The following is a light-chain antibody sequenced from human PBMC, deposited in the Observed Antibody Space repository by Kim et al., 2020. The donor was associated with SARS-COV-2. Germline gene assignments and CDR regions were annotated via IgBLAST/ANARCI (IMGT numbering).Light chain of an antibody. CDR2: NTN. CDR3: VLYSGGGWV. CDR1: TGAVTSGSF. Sequence: PGGTVTLTCASSTGAVTSGSFPNWFQQKPGQSPRALIYNTNKKRPWTPARFSGSLFGDKAALTLSGVRPGDEAEYCCVLYSGGGWVFGGGTQLTVL. J-gene: IGLJ3*02. V-gene: IGLV7-43*01.